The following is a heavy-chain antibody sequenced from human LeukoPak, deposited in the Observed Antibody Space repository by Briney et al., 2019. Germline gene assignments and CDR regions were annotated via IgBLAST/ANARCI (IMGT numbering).Heavy chain of an antibody. CDR2: IYPGDSDT. CDR1: GSSFTSYW. J-gene: IGHJ6*02. CDR3: ARYGTRGSYYYYYGMDV. Sequence: GESLKISCKGSGSSFTSYWIGWVRQMPGKGLEWMGIIYPGDSDTRYSPSFQGQVTISADKSISTAYLQWSSLKASDTAMYYCARYGTRGSYYYYYGMDVWGQGTTVTVSS. V-gene: IGHV5-51*01. D-gene: IGHD3-10*01.